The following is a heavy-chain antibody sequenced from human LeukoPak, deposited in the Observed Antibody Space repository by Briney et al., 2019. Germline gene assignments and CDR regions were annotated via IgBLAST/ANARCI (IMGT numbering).Heavy chain of an antibody. CDR1: GFTVSTNY. J-gene: IGHJ5*02. CDR3: ARLPSS. Sequence: GGSLRLSCAASGFTVSTNYMTWVRQAPGKGLEWVSVIYTDGSTYYADSVKGRFTISRDNSENTLSLQMNSLKIEDTAVYYCARLPSSWGQGTLVTVSS. D-gene: IGHD2-2*01. CDR2: IYTDGST. V-gene: IGHV3-66*02.